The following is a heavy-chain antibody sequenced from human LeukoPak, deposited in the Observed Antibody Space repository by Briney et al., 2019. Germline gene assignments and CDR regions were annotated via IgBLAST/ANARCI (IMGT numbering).Heavy chain of an antibody. V-gene: IGHV3-74*03. CDR3: ARLRRGY. CDR2: IKSDGTT. Sequence: PGRSLRLSCAGSGFSFSRYWMAWVRQAPGKGLEWVSLIKSDGTTEYADSVKGRFTISRDNSKNTLFLQMNSLRVEDTAVYYCARLRRGYWGRGTPVTVSS. J-gene: IGHJ4*02. CDR1: GFSFSRYW.